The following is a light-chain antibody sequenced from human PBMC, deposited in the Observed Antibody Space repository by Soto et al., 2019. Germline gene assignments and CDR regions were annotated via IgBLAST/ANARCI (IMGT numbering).Light chain of an antibody. CDR3: QQFNAYPLT. Sequence: DIPLTQSPSFLSASVGDRVTISCRASQGISDYLAWYQQKPGKAPKLLIYGASTLQSGVTSRFSGSASGTEFTLTISSLQPEDFATYLCQQFNAYPLTFGGGTKLEIK. CDR1: QGISDY. CDR2: GAS. V-gene: IGKV1-9*01. J-gene: IGKJ4*01.